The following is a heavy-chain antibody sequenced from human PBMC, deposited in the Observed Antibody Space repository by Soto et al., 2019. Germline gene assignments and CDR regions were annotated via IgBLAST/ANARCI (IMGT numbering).Heavy chain of an antibody. D-gene: IGHD7-27*01. CDR2: TYYRSKWYN. Sequence: SQTLSLPCAISGDSVSSNSAAWNWIRQSPSRGLEWLGRTYYRSKWYNDYAVSVKSRITINPDTSKNQFSLQLNSVTPEDTAVYYCARSTTGDPLEYYYYGMDVWGQGTTVTVSS. CDR1: GDSVSSNSAA. J-gene: IGHJ6*02. V-gene: IGHV6-1*01. CDR3: ARSTTGDPLEYYYYGMDV.